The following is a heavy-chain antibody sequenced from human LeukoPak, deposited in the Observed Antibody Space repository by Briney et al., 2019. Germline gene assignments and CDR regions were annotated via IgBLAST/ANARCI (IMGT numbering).Heavy chain of an antibody. J-gene: IGHJ4*02. CDR2: ISYDGGNK. CDR1: GFTFSSYA. CDR3: ARESGIAAAGGFDY. D-gene: IGHD6-13*01. V-gene: IGHV3-30-3*01. Sequence: GRSLRLSCAASGFTFSSYAMHRVRQAPGKGLEWVAVISYDGGNKYYADSVKGRFTISRDNSKNTLYLQMNSLRAEDTAVYYCARESGIAAAGGFDYWGQGTLVTVSS.